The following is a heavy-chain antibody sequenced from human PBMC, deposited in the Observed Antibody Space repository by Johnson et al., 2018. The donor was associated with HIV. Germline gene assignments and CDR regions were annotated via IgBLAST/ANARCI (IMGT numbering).Heavy chain of an antibody. CDR3: AKSTQASIFRESGPYGAFDI. V-gene: IGHV3-30*18. CDR2: ISYDGSNK. J-gene: IGHJ3*02. Sequence: QVQLVESGGGLVQPGGSLRLSCAASGFTFSSYGMHWVRQAPGKGLEWVAVISYDGSNKYYADSVKGRFTISRDNSKKTLYVQMNSLRVEDTAVYYCAKSTQASIFRESGPYGAFDIWGQGTMVTVSS. D-gene: IGHD3-3*02. CDR1: GFTFSSYG.